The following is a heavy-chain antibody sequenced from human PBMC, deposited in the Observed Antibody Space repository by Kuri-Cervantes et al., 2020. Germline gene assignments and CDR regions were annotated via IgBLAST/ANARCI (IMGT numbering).Heavy chain of an antibody. J-gene: IGHJ4*02. CDR2: ISWNSGSI. V-gene: IGHV3-9*01. D-gene: IGHD5-18*01. CDR1: GFTFDDYA. Sequence: SLKISCAASGFTFDDYAMHWVRQAPGKGLEWVSGISWNSGSIGYADSVKGRFTISRDNAKNSLYLQMNSLRSEDTAVYYCARGEGVDTAMAYYFDYWGQGTLVTVSS. CDR3: ARGEGVDTAMAYYFDY.